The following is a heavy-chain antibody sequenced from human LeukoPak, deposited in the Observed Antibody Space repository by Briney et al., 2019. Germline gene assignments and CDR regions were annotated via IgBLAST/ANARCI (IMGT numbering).Heavy chain of an antibody. D-gene: IGHD6-13*01. CDR2: ISGSGGSS. CDR1: GFTFSFSA. CDR3: AKGRGSSWFTSSYSMDV. J-gene: IGHJ6*03. Sequence: AGGSLRLSCAASGFTFSFSAMTWVRQPPGKGLEWVSPISGSGGSSYYADSVKGRFTISRDNSKNTLYLQMNSLRAEDTAVYYCAKGRGSSWFTSSYSMDVWGEGTTVTVSS. V-gene: IGHV3-23*01.